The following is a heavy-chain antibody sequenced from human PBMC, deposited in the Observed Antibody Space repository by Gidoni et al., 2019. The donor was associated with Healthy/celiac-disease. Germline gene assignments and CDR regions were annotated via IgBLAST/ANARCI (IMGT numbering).Heavy chain of an antibody. J-gene: IGHJ4*02. CDR1: GFTFSRYA. D-gene: IGHD6-19*01. V-gene: IGHV3-23*01. Sequence: EVQLLESGGGLVQPGGSLRLSCAASGFTFSRYAMSWVRQAPGKGLEWVSAISGSGGSTYYADSVKGRFTISRDNSKNTLYLQMNSLRAEDTAVYYCAKGRDSGWYISHSDYWGQGTLGTVSS. CDR2: ISGSGGST. CDR3: AKGRDSGWYISHSDY.